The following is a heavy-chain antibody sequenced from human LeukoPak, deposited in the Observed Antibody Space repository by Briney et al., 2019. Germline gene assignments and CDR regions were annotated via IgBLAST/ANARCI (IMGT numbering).Heavy chain of an antibody. CDR3: ARGYYYMDV. V-gene: IGHV3-20*04. CDR2: INWNGGST. CDR1: GFTFDDYG. J-gene: IGHJ6*03. Sequence: GGSLRLSCAASGFTFDDYGISWVRQAPGKGLEWGFGINWNGGSTGYADSVKGRFTISRDNAKNSLSLQMNSLRAENTALYYCARGYYYMDVWGKGTTVTVSS.